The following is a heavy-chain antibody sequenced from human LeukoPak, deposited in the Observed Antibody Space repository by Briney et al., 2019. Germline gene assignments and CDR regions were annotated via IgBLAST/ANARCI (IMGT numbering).Heavy chain of an antibody. D-gene: IGHD3-22*01. V-gene: IGHV4-30-4*07. J-gene: IGHJ4*02. CDR3: ARVDSSGTIDY. CDR2: IYYTGST. Sequence: SETLSLTCAISGGSISSGGYSWTWIRQPPGKGLEWIGYIYYTGSTYYNPSLKSRVTISVDTSKNQFSLKLSSVTAADTAVYYCARVDSSGTIDYWGQGTLVTVSS. CDR1: GGSISSGGYS.